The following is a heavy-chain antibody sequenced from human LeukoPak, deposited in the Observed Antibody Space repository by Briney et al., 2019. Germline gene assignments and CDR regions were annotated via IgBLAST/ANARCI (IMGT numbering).Heavy chain of an antibody. Sequence: SETLSLTCAVYGGSFSGYYWSWIRQPPGKGLEWIGEINHSGSTNYNPSLKGRVTISVDTSKNQFSLKLSSVTAADTAVYYCARGGVTTGAYFQHWGQGTLVTVSS. D-gene: IGHD4-17*01. CDR1: GGSFSGYY. J-gene: IGHJ1*01. V-gene: IGHV4-34*01. CDR3: ARGGVTTGAYFQH. CDR2: INHSGST.